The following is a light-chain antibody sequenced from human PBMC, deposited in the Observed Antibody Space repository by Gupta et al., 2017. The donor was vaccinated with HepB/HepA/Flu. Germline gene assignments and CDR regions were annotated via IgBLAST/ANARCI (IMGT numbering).Light chain of an antibody. CDR3: KQYGSAPVAGDS. CDR1: QSVSSSY. J-gene: IGKJ5*01. V-gene: IGKV3-20*01. CDR2: GAS. Sequence: EIVLTQSPGTLSLSPGERATLSCRASQSVSSSYLAWYQQKPGQAPRLLIYGASSRATAIPERLSGRGYGTDFTRTSSRLETKDCAVYYCKQYGSAPVAGDSFGQGTRLEIK.